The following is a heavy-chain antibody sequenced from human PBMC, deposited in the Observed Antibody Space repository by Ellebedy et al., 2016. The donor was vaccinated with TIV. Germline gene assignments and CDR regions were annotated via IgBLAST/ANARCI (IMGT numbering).Heavy chain of an antibody. D-gene: IGHD1-26*01. CDR1: GFTFSDHY. CDR2: IRDKANTYRT. V-gene: IGHV3-72*01. CDR3: ARSGSYLPFDY. Sequence: GEFLKISCAASGFTFSDHYMDWVRQAPGKGLEWIGRIRDKANTYRTEYAASVKGRFTISRDDSKNSLYLQMNSLRTEDTAVYYCARSGSYLPFDYWGQGTLVTVSS. J-gene: IGHJ4*02.